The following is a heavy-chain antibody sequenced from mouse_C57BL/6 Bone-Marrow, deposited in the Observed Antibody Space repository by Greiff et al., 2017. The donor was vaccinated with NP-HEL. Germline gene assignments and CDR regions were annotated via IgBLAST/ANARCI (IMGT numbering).Heavy chain of an antibody. CDR2: IYPGSGST. CDR3: ARRDYGSSYEAY. Sequence: QVQLQQSGAELVKPGASVKMSCKASGYTFTSYWITWVKQRPGQGLEWIGDIYPGSGSTNYNEKFKSKATLTVDTSSSTAYMQLSSLTSEDSAVYYCARRDYGSSYEAYWGQGTLVTVSA. J-gene: IGHJ3*01. D-gene: IGHD1-1*01. CDR1: GYTFTSYW. V-gene: IGHV1-55*01.